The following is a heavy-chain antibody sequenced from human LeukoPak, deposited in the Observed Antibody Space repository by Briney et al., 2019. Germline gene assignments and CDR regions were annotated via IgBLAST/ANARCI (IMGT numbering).Heavy chain of an antibody. V-gene: IGHV1-69*06. CDR1: GGTFSSYA. CDR3: ATTNDDYGDYTLDY. Sequence: ASVKVSRKASGGTFSSYAISWVRQAPGQGLEWMGGIIPIFGTANYAQKFQGRVTITADKSTSTAYMELSSLRSEDTAVYYCATTNDDYGDYTLDYWGQGTLVTVSS. CDR2: IIPIFGTA. D-gene: IGHD4-17*01. J-gene: IGHJ4*02.